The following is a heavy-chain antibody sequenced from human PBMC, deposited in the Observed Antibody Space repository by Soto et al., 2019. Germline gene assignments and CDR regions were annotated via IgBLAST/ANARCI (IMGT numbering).Heavy chain of an antibody. J-gene: IGHJ6*02. CDR1: GFTFSSYA. CDR2: ISGSGGST. CDR3: AKAYLHYYGMDV. V-gene: IGHV3-23*01. Sequence: HPGGSLRLSCAASGFTFSSYAMSWVRQAPGKGLEWVSAISGSGGSTYYADSVKGRFTISRDNSKDTLYLQMNSLRAEDTAVYYCAKAYLHYYGMDVWGQGTTVTVSS. D-gene: IGHD1-26*01.